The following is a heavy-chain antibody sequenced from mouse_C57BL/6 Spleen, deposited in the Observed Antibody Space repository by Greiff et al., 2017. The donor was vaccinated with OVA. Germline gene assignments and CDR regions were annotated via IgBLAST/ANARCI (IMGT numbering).Heavy chain of an antibody. V-gene: IGHV1-82*01. J-gene: IGHJ3*01. CDR1: GYAFSSSW. Sequence: QVQLKESGPELVKPGASVKISCKASGYAFSSSWMNWVKQRPGKGLEWIGRIYPGDGDTNYNGKFKGKATLTADKSSSTAYMQLSSLTSEDSAVYFCARRGTYDGYLFAYWGQGTLVTVSA. CDR3: ARRGTYDGYLFAY. CDR2: IYPGDGDT. D-gene: IGHD2-3*01.